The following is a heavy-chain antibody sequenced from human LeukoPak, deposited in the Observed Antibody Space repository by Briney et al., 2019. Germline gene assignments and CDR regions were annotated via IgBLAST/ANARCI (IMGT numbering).Heavy chain of an antibody. J-gene: IGHJ4*02. CDR3: ARGHSSGWWAIDY. CDR1: GFPFDDYA. Sequence: SLRLSFAASGFPFDDYAMHWVRPAPGKGLEWVSSISWNGGSIGYADSAKGRFTISRDNAKNSLYLQMNSLRAEDTAFYYCARGHSSGWWAIDYWGQGTLVTVSS. D-gene: IGHD6-19*01. CDR2: ISWNGGSI. V-gene: IGHV3-9*01.